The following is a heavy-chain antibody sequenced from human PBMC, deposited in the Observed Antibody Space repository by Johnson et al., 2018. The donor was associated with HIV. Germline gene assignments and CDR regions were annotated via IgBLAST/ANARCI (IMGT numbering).Heavy chain of an antibody. CDR1: GFTFDDYA. D-gene: IGHD1-26*01. J-gene: IGHJ3*02. V-gene: IGHV3-9*01. CDR2: ISWNGGST. Sequence: VQLVESGGGLVQPGRSLRLSCAASGFTFDDYAMHWVRQAPGKGLEWVSGISWNGGSTGYADSVKGRFTISRDNAKNSMYLQMNSLRAEDTALYYCARERGSGSYYSAFDIWGQGTMVTVSS. CDR3: ARERGSGSYYSAFDI.